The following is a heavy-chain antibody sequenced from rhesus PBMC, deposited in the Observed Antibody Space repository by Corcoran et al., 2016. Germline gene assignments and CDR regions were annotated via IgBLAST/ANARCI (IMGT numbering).Heavy chain of an antibody. CDR2: IYGRMGGT. J-gene: IGHJ5-2*02. Sequence: QVQLQESGPGLVKPSETLSLTCAVSGGSISSGSGWSWIRQPPGKGLEWIGHIYGRMGGTCYNPCLKSRVTISKDTSKKRLSLKRSSVTAADTAVYYCARIPVIWTALRVDVWGRGVLVTVSS. V-gene: IGHV4S7*01. CDR3: ARIPVIWTALRVDV. CDR1: GGSISSGSG. D-gene: IGHD3-3*01.